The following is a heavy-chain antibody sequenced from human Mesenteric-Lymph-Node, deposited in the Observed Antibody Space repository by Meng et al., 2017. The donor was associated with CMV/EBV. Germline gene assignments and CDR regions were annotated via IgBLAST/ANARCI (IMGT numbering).Heavy chain of an antibody. D-gene: IGHD3-22*01. J-gene: IGHJ3*02. CDR2: ISYDGSNK. V-gene: IGHV3-30-3*01. Sequence: GESLKISCAASGFTFSSYAMHWVRQAPGKGLEWVAVISYDGSNKYYADSVKGRFTISRDNSKNSLYLQMNSLRAEDTAVYYCARDHYYDSSGYPPEAFDIWGQGTMVTVSS. CDR3: ARDHYYDSSGYPPEAFDI. CDR1: GFTFSSYA.